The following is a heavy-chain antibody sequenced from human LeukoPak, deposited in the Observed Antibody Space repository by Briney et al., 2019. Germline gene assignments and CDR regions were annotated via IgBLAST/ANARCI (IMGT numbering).Heavy chain of an antibody. CDR2: ISGSGGST. CDR1: GFTFSSYA. D-gene: IGHD3-22*01. Sequence: GGSLRLSCAASGFTFSSYAMSWVRQAPGKGLEWVSAISGSGGSTYYADSVKGRFTISRDNSKNTLYLQMNSPRAEDTAVYYCAKDLGSGYSIGYYYGMDVWGQGTTVTVSS. V-gene: IGHV3-23*01. CDR3: AKDLGSGYSIGYYYGMDV. J-gene: IGHJ6*02.